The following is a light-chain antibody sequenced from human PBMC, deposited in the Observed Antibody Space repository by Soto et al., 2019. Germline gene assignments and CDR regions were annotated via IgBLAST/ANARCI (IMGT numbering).Light chain of an antibody. CDR2: EVS. J-gene: IGLJ1*01. CDR1: SSDVGSYNL. Sequence: QSALTQPASVSVSPGQSITISCTGTSSDVGSYNLVSWYQQHPGKAPKLMIYEVSKRPSGVSNRFSGSKSGNTASLTISGLQAEDEADYYCCSYAGSSTSYVLGTGTKVTVL. V-gene: IGLV2-23*02. CDR3: CSYAGSSTSYV.